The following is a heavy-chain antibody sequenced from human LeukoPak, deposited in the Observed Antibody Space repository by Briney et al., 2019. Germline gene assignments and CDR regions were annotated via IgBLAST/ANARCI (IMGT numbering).Heavy chain of an antibody. CDR2: IYHSGST. CDR3: ARTSENYGDYIWD. CDR1: GGSISSSNW. Sequence: SETLSLTCAVSGGSISSSNWWSWVRQPPGKGLEWIGEIYHSGSTNYNPSLKSRVTISVDKSKNQFSLKLSSVTAADTAVYYCARTSENYGDYIWDWGQGTLVTVSS. V-gene: IGHV4-4*02. D-gene: IGHD4-17*01. J-gene: IGHJ4*02.